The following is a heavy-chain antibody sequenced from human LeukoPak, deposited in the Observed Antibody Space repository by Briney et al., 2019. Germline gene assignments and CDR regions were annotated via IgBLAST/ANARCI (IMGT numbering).Heavy chain of an antibody. Sequence: SGGSLRLSCAASGFTVSSNYMIWVRQAPGKGLERVSVIYSGGSTYYADSVKGRFTISRDNSKNTLYLQMNSLRAEDTAVYYCAKGYCSSSSCYSYAFDIWGQGTVVTVSS. CDR1: GFTVSSNY. D-gene: IGHD2-2*01. V-gene: IGHV3-53*01. CDR3: AKGYCSSSSCYSYAFDI. J-gene: IGHJ3*02. CDR2: IYSGGST.